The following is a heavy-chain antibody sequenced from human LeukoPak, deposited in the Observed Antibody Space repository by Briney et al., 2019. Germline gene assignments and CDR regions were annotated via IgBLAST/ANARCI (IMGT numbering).Heavy chain of an antibody. Sequence: ASVKVSRKASGYTFTGYYMHWVRQAPGQGLEWMGWINPNSGGTNYAQKFQGWVTMTRDTSISTAYMELSRLRSDDTAVYYCARGYCSGGSCYFDYWGQGTLVTVSS. D-gene: IGHD2-15*01. V-gene: IGHV1-2*04. CDR3: ARGYCSGGSCYFDY. CDR1: GYTFTGYY. J-gene: IGHJ4*02. CDR2: INPNSGGT.